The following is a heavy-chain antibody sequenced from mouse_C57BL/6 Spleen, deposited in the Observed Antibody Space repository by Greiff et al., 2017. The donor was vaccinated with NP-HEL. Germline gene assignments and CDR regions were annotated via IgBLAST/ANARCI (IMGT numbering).Heavy chain of an antibody. Sequence: VQLQQPGAELVKPGASVKLSCKASGYTFTSYWMQWVKQRPGQGLEWIGEIDPSDSYTNYNQKFKGKATLTVDTSSSTAYMQLSSLTSEDSAVYYCASSCYGSSYKYFDVWGTGTTVTVSS. CDR2: IDPSDSYT. CDR1: GYTFTSYW. D-gene: IGHD1-1*01. V-gene: IGHV1-50*01. J-gene: IGHJ1*03. CDR3: ASSCYGSSYKYFDV.